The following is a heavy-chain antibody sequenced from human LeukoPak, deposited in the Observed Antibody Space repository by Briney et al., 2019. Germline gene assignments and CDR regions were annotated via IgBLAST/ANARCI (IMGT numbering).Heavy chain of an antibody. D-gene: IGHD4-17*01. CDR1: GFTVSSNY. Sequence: GGSLRLSCAASGFTVSSNYMSWVRQAPGKGLEWVSSISSSSSYIYYADSVKGRFTISRDNAKNSLYLQMNSLRAEDTAVYYCARNPPLYGDYACDWGQGTLVTVSS. CDR3: ARNPPLYGDYACD. V-gene: IGHV3-21*01. CDR2: ISSSSSYI. J-gene: IGHJ4*02.